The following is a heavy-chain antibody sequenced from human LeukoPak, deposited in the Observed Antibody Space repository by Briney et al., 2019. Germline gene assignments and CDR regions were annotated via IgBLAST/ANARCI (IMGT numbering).Heavy chain of an antibody. Sequence: GGSLRLSCAASGFTFSSYGMHWVRQAPGQRLEWMGWINAGNGNTKYSQKFQGRVTITRDTSASTAYMELSSLRSEDTAVYYCARDSREQWLVRTYYFDYWGQGTLVTVPS. CDR2: INAGNGNT. CDR3: ARDSREQWLVRTYYFDY. V-gene: IGHV1-3*01. CDR1: GFTFSSYG. J-gene: IGHJ4*02. D-gene: IGHD6-19*01.